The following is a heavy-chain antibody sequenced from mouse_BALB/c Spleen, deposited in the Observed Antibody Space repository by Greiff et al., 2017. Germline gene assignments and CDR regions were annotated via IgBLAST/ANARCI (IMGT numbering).Heavy chain of an antibody. V-gene: IGHV7-3*02. CDR2: IRNKANGYTT. CDR3: ARLRLRYWYFGV. CDR1: GFTFTDYY. D-gene: IGHD1-2*01. Sequence: EVHLVESGGGLVQPGGSLRLSCATSGFTFTDYYMSWVRQPPGKALEWLGFIRNKANGYTTEYSASVKGRFTISRDNSQSILYLQMNTLRAEDSATYYCARLRLRYWYFGVWGAGTTVTVSS. J-gene: IGHJ1*01.